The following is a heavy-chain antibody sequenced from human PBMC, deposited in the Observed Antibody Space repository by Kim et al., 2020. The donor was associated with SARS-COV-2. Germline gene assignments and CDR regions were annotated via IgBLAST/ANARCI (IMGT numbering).Heavy chain of an antibody. CDR1: GGSISSSSYY. CDR3: ARDQVVVAATSPYYYYYGMDV. D-gene: IGHD2-15*01. V-gene: IGHV4-39*07. CDR2: IYYSGST. J-gene: IGHJ6*02. Sequence: SETLSLTCTVSGGSISSSSYYWCWIRQPPGKGLEWIGSIYYSGSTYYNPSLKSRVTISVDTSKNQFSLKLSSVTAADTAVYYCARDQVVVAATSPYYYYYGMDVWGQGTTVTVSS.